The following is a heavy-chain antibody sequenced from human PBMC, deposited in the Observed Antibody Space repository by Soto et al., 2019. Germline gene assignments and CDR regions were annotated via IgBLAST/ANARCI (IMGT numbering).Heavy chain of an antibody. CDR3: ASPFLSYCSGGSCYSFDYYYYGMDV. CDR2: IIPIFGTA. J-gene: IGHJ6*02. V-gene: IGHV1-69*13. Sequence: SVKVSCKASGGTFSSYAISWVRQAPGQGLEWMGGIIPIFGTANYAQKFQGRVTITADESTSTAYMELSSLRSEDTAVYYCASPFLSYCSGGSCYSFDYYYYGMDVWGQGTTVTVSS. D-gene: IGHD2-15*01. CDR1: GGTFSSYA.